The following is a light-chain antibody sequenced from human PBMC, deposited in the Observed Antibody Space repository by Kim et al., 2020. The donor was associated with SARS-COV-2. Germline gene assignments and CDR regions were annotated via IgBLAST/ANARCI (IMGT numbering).Light chain of an antibody. CDR2: GAS. V-gene: IGKV3-20*01. Sequence: DIVLTQSPGTLSLSPGERATLSCRASQSVSSNYLAWYQQRPGQAPRLLIYGASSRATGIPDRFSGTGYGTDFTFTITRLERDDFAVYYCQQYASAPLTFGGGTKVDIK. J-gene: IGKJ4*01. CDR1: QSVSSNY. CDR3: QQYASAPLT.